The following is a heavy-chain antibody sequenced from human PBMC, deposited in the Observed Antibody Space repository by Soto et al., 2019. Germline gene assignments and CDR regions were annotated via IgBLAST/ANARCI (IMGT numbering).Heavy chain of an antibody. Sequence: EVQLVQSGAEVKKPGESLKLSCKGSGDSFTRYWIAWVRQMPGKGLEWMGIIYPGDSDTRYSTSFQGQVTMSADKSINTAYLQWSSLKASDSGMYYCTSLDGLWFDPGGQGTLVTVSS. CDR3: TSLDGLWFDP. CDR1: GDSFTRYW. V-gene: IGHV5-51*03. CDR2: IYPGDSDT. J-gene: IGHJ5*02. D-gene: IGHD3-9*01.